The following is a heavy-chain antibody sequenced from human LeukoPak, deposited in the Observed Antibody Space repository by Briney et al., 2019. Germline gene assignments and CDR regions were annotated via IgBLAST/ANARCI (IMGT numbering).Heavy chain of an antibody. J-gene: IGHJ4*02. D-gene: IGHD2-2*01. Sequence: GRSLRLSCAASGFTFDDYAKHWVRQAPGKGLEWVSGISWNSGSIGYADSVKGRFTISRDNAKNSLYLQMNSLRPEDMALYYCAKSGCSSTSCYLNYWGQGILVTVSS. V-gene: IGHV3-9*03. CDR1: GFTFDDYA. CDR2: ISWNSGSI. CDR3: AKSGCSSTSCYLNY.